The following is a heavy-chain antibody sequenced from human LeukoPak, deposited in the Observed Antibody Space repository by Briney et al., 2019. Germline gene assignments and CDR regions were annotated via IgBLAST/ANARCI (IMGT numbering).Heavy chain of an antibody. J-gene: IGHJ6*02. CDR3: ARDGTYYDFWSGYAPSNGMDV. CDR2: IIPIFGTA. D-gene: IGHD3-3*01. V-gene: IGHV1-69*13. CDR1: GGTFSSYA. Sequence: ASVKVSCKASGGTFSSYAISWVRQAPGQGLEWMGGIIPIFGTANYAQRFQGRVTITADESTSTAYMELSSLRSEDTAVYYCARDGTYYDFWSGYAPSNGMDVWGQGTTVTVSS.